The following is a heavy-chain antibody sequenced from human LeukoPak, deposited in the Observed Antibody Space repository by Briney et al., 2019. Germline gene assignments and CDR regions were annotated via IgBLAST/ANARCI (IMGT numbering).Heavy chain of an antibody. V-gene: IGHV1-8*03. CDR3: ARGVSAAGMDY. Sequence: ASVKVSCNASGYTFTSYDINWVRQASGQGLEWMGWMNPNSGNTGYAQKFQGRVTITRNTSISTAYMELSSLRSEDTAVYYCARGVSAAGMDYWGQGTLVTVSS. CDR1: GYTFTSYD. CDR2: MNPNSGNT. J-gene: IGHJ4*02. D-gene: IGHD6-13*01.